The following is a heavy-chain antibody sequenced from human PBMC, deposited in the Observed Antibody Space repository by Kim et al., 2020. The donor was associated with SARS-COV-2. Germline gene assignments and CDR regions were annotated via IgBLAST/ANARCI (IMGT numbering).Heavy chain of an antibody. V-gene: IGHV4-31*03. Sequence: SETLSLTCTVSGGSISTGSYYWSWIRQHPGKGLEWIGHTYTSGSTYYNPSLKSRVTISVDTSKNLFSLNLSSVTAADTAVYYCARASSDIVVVVTATDAFDIWGQGTMVTVSS. CDR2: TYTSGST. CDR1: GGSISTGSYY. CDR3: ARASSDIVVVVTATDAFDI. D-gene: IGHD2-15*01. J-gene: IGHJ3*02.